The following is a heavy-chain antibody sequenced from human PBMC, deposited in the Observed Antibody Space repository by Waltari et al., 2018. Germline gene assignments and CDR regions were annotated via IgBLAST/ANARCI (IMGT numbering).Heavy chain of an antibody. D-gene: IGHD1-26*01. V-gene: IGHV1-69*08. J-gene: IGHJ4*02. CDR2: IGPSLGPA. Sequence: QVQLVQSGAEVKKPGSSVKVSCKASGGTFSTYTISWVRQAPGQGLEWMGRIGPSLGPANYAQKFQGRLTITADKSTSTAYMELSSLRSEDTAVYYCAFAGVTTYSGSLDSWGQGTLVTVSS. CDR3: AFAGVTTYSGSLDS. CDR1: GGTFSTYT.